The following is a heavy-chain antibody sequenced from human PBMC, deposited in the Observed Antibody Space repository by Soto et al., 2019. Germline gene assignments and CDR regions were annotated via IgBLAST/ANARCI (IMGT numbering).Heavy chain of an antibody. V-gene: IGHV3-9*01. D-gene: IGHD6-19*01. J-gene: IGHJ4*02. CDR3: AKDVGSSGWYDGFDS. CDR2: ISWNGESI. CDR1: GFSFGDYA. Sequence: EVQLVESGGGLVQPGRSLRLSCAASGFSFGDYAMQWVRQVPGKGLEWVSSISWNGESIGYADSVKGRFTISRDNGKKSVYLQMNNLRGEDTALYYCAKDVGSSGWYDGFDSWGEGTLVTVS.